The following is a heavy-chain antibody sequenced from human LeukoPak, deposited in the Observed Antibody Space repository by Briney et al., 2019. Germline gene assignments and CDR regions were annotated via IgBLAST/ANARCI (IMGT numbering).Heavy chain of an antibody. CDR3: AKDRGTSWPGYFQY. Sequence: PGRSLRLSCAASGFTFSSYAMHWVRQAPGKGPEWVAVISYDGSNKYYRDSVKGRFTISRDNSKNTLDLQMNNLRPEDTAVYYCAKDRGTSWPGYFQYWGQGTLVTVSS. D-gene: IGHD6-13*01. CDR2: ISYDGSNK. J-gene: IGHJ1*01. V-gene: IGHV3-30*04. CDR1: GFTFSSYA.